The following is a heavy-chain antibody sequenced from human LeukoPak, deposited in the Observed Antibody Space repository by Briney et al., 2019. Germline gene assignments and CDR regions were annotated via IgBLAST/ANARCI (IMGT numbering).Heavy chain of an antibody. D-gene: IGHD3-22*01. CDR3: AKGSDDSSGYPNVFDY. V-gene: IGHV3-30*18. CDR1: GFTFSSYG. CDR2: ISYDGSNK. Sequence: PGRSLRLSCAASGFTFSSYGMHWVRLAPGKGLEWVAVISYDGSNKYYADSVKGRFTISRDNSKNTLYLQMNSLRAEDTSVYYGAKGSDDSSGYPNVFDYWGQGTLVTVSS. J-gene: IGHJ4*02.